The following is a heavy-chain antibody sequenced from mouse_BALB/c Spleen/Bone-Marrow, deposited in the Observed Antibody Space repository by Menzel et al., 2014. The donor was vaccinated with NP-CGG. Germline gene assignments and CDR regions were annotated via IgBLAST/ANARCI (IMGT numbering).Heavy chain of an antibody. D-gene: IGHD2-4*01. V-gene: IGHV1-14*01. CDR2: INPYNDGT. CDR3: ARGGYDYDPWYFDV. CDR1: GYTFTRYV. Sequence: EVQLQQSGPELVKPGASVKMSCKASGYTFTRYVMHWVKQKPGQGLEWIGYINPYNDGTKYNEKFKGKATLTSDKSSSTAYMEPSSLTSEDSAVYYCARGGYDYDPWYFDVWGAGTTVTVSS. J-gene: IGHJ1*01.